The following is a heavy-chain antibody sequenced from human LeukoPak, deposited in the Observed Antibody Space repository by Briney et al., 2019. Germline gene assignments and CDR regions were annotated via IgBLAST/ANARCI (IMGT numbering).Heavy chain of an antibody. Sequence: QTGGSLRLSCAASGFTFSSYWMSWVRQAPGKGLEWVANIKQDGSEKDYVDSAKGRFTISRDNAKNSLYLQLNSLRAEDTAVYYCAKDNHYYDSGTYYYYFDYWGQGTLVTVSS. J-gene: IGHJ4*02. CDR2: IKQDGSEK. D-gene: IGHD3-22*01. CDR3: AKDNHYYDSGTYYYYFDY. CDR1: GFTFSSYW. V-gene: IGHV3-7*01.